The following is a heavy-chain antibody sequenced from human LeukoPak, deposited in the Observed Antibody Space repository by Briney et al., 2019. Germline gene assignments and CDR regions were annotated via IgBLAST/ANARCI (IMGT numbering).Heavy chain of an antibody. Sequence: SETLSLTCTVSGGSINSYYWSWIRQPAGKGLEWIGRIYTSGNTNYNPSLRSRVTISVDKSKNQFSLRLTSVTAADTAVYYCARDNDYRTFLDYWGQGTLVTVSS. CDR1: GGSINSYY. J-gene: IGHJ4*02. D-gene: IGHD4-11*01. CDR2: IYTSGNT. V-gene: IGHV4-4*07. CDR3: ARDNDYRTFLDY.